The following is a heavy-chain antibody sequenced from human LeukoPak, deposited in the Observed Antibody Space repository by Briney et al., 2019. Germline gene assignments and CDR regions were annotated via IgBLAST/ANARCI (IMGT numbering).Heavy chain of an antibody. CDR2: IWYDGSNK. CDR3: ARNQGSSWYPTFQH. Sequence: GGSLRLSCAASGLTFSSYGMHWVRQAPVKGLEWWAVIWYDGSNKYYADSVKGRFTISRDNYKNTLYLQMNSLRAEDTAVYYCARNQGSSWYPTFQHWGQGTLVTVSS. CDR1: GLTFSSYG. J-gene: IGHJ1*01. V-gene: IGHV3-33*01. D-gene: IGHD6-13*01.